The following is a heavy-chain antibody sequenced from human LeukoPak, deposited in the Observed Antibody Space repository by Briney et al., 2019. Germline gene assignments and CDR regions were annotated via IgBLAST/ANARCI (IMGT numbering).Heavy chain of an antibody. CDR2: ISWNGGST. CDR1: GFTFDDYG. V-gene: IGHV3-20*04. J-gene: IGHJ6*03. CDR3: ARGRAYGYYYYMDV. D-gene: IGHD3-10*01. Sequence: GGSLRLSCAASGFTFDDYGMSWVRQAPGKGLEWVSGISWNGGSTGYADSVKGRFTISRDNAKNSLYLQMNSLRAEDTALYYCARGRAYGYYYYMDVWGKGTTVTVSS.